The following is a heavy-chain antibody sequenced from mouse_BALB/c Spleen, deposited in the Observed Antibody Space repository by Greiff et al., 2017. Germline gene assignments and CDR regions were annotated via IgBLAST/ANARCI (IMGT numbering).Heavy chain of an antibody. V-gene: IGHV1S29*02. Sequence: VQLQQSGPELVKPGASVKISCKASGYTFTDYNMHWVKQSHGKSLEWIGYIYPYNGGTGYNQKFKSKATLTVDNSSSTAYMELRSLTSEDSAVYYCTRDDYGSSYEYFDVWCAGTTITVSS. D-gene: IGHD1-1*01. CDR2: IYPYNGGT. CDR1: GYTFTDYN. J-gene: IGHJ1*01. CDR3: TRDDYGSSYEYFDV.